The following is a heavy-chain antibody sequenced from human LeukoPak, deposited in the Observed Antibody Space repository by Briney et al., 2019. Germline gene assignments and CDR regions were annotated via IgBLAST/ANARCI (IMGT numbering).Heavy chain of an antibody. Sequence: GGSLRLSCAASGFTFSSYGMHWVRQAPGKGLEWVAVISYDGSNKYYADSVKGRFTISRDNSKNTLYLQMNSLRAEDAAVYYCAKDLGWNGWANWFDPWGQGTLVTVSS. D-gene: IGHD6-19*01. CDR2: ISYDGSNK. CDR3: AKDLGWNGWANWFDP. V-gene: IGHV3-30*18. CDR1: GFTFSSYG. J-gene: IGHJ5*02.